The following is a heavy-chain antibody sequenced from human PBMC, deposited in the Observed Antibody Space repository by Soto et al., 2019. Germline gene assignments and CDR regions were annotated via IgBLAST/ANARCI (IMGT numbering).Heavy chain of an antibody. CDR2: IYWDDDK. Sequence: QITLKESGPTLVKPTQTLTLTCTFSGFSLSTSGVGVGWIRQPPGKALEWLALIYWDDDKRYSPSLKSRLTITKDTSKNQVVLTMTNIDPVDTATYYCAHDDSSGGSDWFDPWGQGTLVTVSS. CDR3: AHDDSSGGSDWFDP. J-gene: IGHJ5*02. V-gene: IGHV2-5*02. D-gene: IGHD3-22*01. CDR1: GFSLSTSGVG.